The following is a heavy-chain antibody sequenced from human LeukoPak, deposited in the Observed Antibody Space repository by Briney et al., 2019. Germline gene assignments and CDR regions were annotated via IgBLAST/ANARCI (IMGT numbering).Heavy chain of an antibody. J-gene: IGHJ6*02. CDR2: IYYSGST. CDR1: GGSISSYY. Sequence: SETLSLTCTVSGGSISSYYWSWIRQPPGKGLEWIGYIYYSGSTNYNPSLKSRVTISVDTSKNQFSLKLSSVTAADTAVYYCAREKGYSYGLRYYGMDVWGQGTTVTVSS. CDR3: AREKGYSYGLRYYGMDV. V-gene: IGHV4-59*01. D-gene: IGHD5-18*01.